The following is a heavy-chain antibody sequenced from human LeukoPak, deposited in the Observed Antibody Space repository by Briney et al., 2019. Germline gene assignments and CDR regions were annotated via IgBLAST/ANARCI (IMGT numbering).Heavy chain of an antibody. D-gene: IGHD3-22*01. V-gene: IGHV1-46*01. Sequence: GASVKVSCKASGYTFTSYYMHWVRQAPGQGLEWMGIINPSGGSTSYAQKFQGRVTMTRDMSASTVYMELSSLRSEDTAVYYCARSAEYYDSSGYYILTYWGQGTLVTVSS. CDR3: ARSAEYYDSSGYYILTY. CDR1: GYTFTSYY. J-gene: IGHJ4*02. CDR2: INPSGGST.